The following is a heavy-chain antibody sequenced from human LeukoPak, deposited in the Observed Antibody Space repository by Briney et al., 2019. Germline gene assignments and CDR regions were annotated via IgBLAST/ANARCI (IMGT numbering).Heavy chain of an antibody. J-gene: IGHJ4*02. CDR1: GFTFSSYA. V-gene: IGHV3-30-3*01. CDR2: ISYDGSGQ. D-gene: IGHD6-19*01. Sequence: GGSLRLSCAASGFTFSSYAMHWVRQAPGKGLEGVALISYDGSGQYYTESVKGRFTISRDNSKNTLYLQVHSLRVEDTAVYYCARANRPFHTSGWYKDYWGQGTLVTVSS. CDR3: ARANRPFHTSGWYKDY.